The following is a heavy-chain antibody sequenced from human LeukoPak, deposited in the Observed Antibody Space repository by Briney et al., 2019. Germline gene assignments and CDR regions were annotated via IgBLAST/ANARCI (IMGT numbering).Heavy chain of an antibody. J-gene: IGHJ4*02. V-gene: IGHV3-48*03. CDR2: ISSSGSTI. CDR3: ARDPNHSKVRPTGDY. Sequence: GGSLRLSCAASGFTFSSYEMNWVRQAPGKGLEWVSYISSSGSTIYYADSVKGRFTISRDNAKNSLYLQMNGLRAEDTAVYYCARDPNHSKVRPTGDYWGQGTLVTVSS. CDR1: GFTFSSYE. D-gene: IGHD3-10*01.